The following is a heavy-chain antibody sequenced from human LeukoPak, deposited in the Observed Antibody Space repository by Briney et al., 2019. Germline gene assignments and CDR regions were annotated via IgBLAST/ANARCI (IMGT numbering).Heavy chain of an antibody. Sequence: GGSLRLSCAASGFTFSSYAMSWVRQAPGRGLEWVSIISDSGGTTYYADSVKGRFTISRDNSKNTLYLQMNSLRAEDTAVFYCVKDPYADYGEYIWGQGTLVTVSS. CDR3: VKDPYADYGEYI. CDR2: ISDSGGTT. D-gene: IGHD4-17*01. CDR1: GFTFSSYA. V-gene: IGHV3-23*01. J-gene: IGHJ4*02.